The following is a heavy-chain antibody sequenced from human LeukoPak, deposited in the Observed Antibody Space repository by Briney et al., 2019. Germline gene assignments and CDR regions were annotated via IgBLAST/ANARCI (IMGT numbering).Heavy chain of an antibody. CDR2: IHYSGST. Sequence: PSETLSPTCPLSGASASSKYWRWIRQPPGKGLEYIAYIHYSGSTDYNPSLKSRVTMSVDTSKNQFSLKLTSVTAADTAVYYCARLGGYQLPRQTYKCHPLEHWGQGTMVTVSS. J-gene: IGHJ4*03. V-gene: IGHV4-59*08. CDR1: GASASSKY. D-gene: IGHD2-2*01. CDR3: ARLGGYQLPRQTYKCHPLEH.